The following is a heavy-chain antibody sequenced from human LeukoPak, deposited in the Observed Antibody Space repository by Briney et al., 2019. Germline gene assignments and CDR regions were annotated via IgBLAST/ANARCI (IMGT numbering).Heavy chain of an antibody. J-gene: IGHJ4*02. CDR3: ARRLTMVRGVMDY. Sequence: PSETLSLTCTVYGGSFSGYYWSWIRQPPGKGLEWIGEINHSGSTNYNPSLKSRVTISVDTSKNQFSLKLSSVTAADTAVYYCARRLTMVRGVMDYWGQGTLVTVSS. CDR2: INHSGST. D-gene: IGHD3-10*01. V-gene: IGHV4-34*01. CDR1: GGSFSGYY.